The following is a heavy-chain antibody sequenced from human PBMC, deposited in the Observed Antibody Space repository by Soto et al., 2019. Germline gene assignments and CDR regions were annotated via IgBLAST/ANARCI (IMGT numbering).Heavy chain of an antibody. CDR1: GFTFSSYA. V-gene: IGHV3-30-3*01. CDR3: ATAFGEFVYYYYGIDV. J-gene: IGHJ6*02. Sequence: PGGSLRLSCAASGFTFSSYAMHWVRQAPGKGLEWVAVISYDGSNKYYADSVKGRFTISRDNSKNTLYLQMNSLRAEDTAVYYCATAFGEFVYYYYGIDVWGQGTTVTVSS. D-gene: IGHD3-10*01. CDR2: ISYDGSNK.